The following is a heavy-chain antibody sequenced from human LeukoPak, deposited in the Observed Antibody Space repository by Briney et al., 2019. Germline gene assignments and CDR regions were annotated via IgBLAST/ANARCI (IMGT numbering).Heavy chain of an antibody. Sequence: SQTLSLTCAISGDSVSSNSAAWNWIRQSPSRGLEWLGRTYYRSTWYSDYAVSVRGRITVNPDTSKNQFSLHLNSVTPEDTAVYYCARRLTQYDCFDPWGQGILVTASS. J-gene: IGHJ5*02. CDR1: GDSVSSNSAA. CDR3: ARRLTQYDCFDP. CDR2: TYYRSTWYS. D-gene: IGHD2-2*01. V-gene: IGHV6-1*01.